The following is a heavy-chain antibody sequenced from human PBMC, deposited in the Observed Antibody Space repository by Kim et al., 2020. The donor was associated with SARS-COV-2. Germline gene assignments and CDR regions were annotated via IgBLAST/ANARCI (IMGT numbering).Heavy chain of an antibody. Sequence: GGSLRLSCTASGFSVSSNYMSWVRQAPGRGLEWVSRIQTDGTTDYADPVKDRFAISRDTSKNTVDLQMYSLRAEDTALYYCARTVPKTTYSRSFYYFDN. CDR3: ARTVPKTTYSRSFYYFDN. CDR2: IQTDGTT. V-gene: IGHV3-53*01. D-gene: IGHD4-4*01. J-gene: IGHJ4*01. CDR1: GFSVSSNY.